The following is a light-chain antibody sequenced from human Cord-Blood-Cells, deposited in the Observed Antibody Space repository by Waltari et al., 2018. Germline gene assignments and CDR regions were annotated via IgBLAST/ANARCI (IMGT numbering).Light chain of an antibody. CDR1: QSISSY. CDR2: AAS. CDR3: QQSYSTPWT. V-gene: IGKV1-39*01. Sequence: DIQMTQSPSSLSASVGDRVTITCPASQSISSYLNWYQQKPGKAPKLLIYAASSLQSGVPSRFSGSGSGTDFTFTISSLQPEDFATYYCQQSYSTPWTFGQGTKVEIK. J-gene: IGKJ1*01.